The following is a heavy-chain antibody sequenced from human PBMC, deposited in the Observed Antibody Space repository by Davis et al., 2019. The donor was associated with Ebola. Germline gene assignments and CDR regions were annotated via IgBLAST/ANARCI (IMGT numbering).Heavy chain of an antibody. CDR3: ARDLHHYGSGNYFDY. Sequence: ASVKVSCKASGYIFTSYAMHWVRQAPGQRLEWMGWINGGNGDTKYSQKFRDRVTITRDTSASTSYMELSSLRSEDTAVYYCARDLHHYGSGNYFDYWGQGTLVTVSS. D-gene: IGHD3-10*01. V-gene: IGHV1-3*01. J-gene: IGHJ4*02. CDR2: INGGNGDT. CDR1: GYIFTSYA.